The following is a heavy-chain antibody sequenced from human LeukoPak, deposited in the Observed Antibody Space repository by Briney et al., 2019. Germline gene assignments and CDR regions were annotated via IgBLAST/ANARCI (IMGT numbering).Heavy chain of an antibody. V-gene: IGHV1-69*13. CDR2: IIPIFGTA. D-gene: IGHD4-17*01. Sequence: SVKVSCKASGGTFSSYAISWVRQAPGQGLEWMGGIIPIFGTANYAQKFQGRVMITADESTSTAYMELSSLRSEDTAVYYCARATVTQTYYYYYYGMDVWGQGTTVTVSS. J-gene: IGHJ6*02. CDR3: ARATVTQTYYYYYYGMDV. CDR1: GGTFSSYA.